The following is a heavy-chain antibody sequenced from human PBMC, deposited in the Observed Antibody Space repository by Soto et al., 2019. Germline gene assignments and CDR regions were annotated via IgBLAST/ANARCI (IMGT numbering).Heavy chain of an antibody. CDR2: IYYSGST. CDR3: ARRLPAGIAARPGWFDP. CDR1: GGSISSYY. Sequence: SETLSLTCTVSGGSISSYYWSWIRQPPGKGLEWIGYIYYSGSTNYSPSLKSRVTISVDTSKNQFSLKLSSVTAADTAVYYCARRLPAGIAARPGWFDPWGQGTLVTVSS. J-gene: IGHJ5*02. D-gene: IGHD6-6*01. V-gene: IGHV4-59*01.